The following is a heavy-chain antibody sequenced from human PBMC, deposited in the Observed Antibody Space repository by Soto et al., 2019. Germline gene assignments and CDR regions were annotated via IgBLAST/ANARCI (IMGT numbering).Heavy chain of an antibody. CDR2: IYYSGST. V-gene: IGHV4-31*03. J-gene: IGHJ4*02. Sequence: PSETLSLTCTVSGGSISSGGYYWSWIRQHPGKGLEWIGYIYYSGSTYYNPSLKSRVTISVDTSKNQFSLKLSSVTAADTAVYYYARAEGRYSGYDRPLFDYWGQGTLVTVSS. CDR1: GGSISSGGYY. D-gene: IGHD5-12*01. CDR3: ARAEGRYSGYDRPLFDY.